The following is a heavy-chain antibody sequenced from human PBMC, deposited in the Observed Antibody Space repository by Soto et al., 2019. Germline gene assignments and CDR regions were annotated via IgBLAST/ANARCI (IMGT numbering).Heavy chain of an antibody. Sequence: QVQLVQSGAEVKKPGASVKVSCKASGYTFTGYYMHWVRQAPGQGLEWMGWINPNSGGTNYAQKFQGWVTMTRDTSSRTGLMALSRLRSDDTAVYYCARGLGGCSGGSCYNIFECKGNFDLWGRGTMVTVSS. J-gene: IGHJ2*01. CDR1: GYTFTGYY. D-gene: IGHD2-15*01. CDR3: ARGLGGCSGGSCYNIFECKGNFDL. V-gene: IGHV1-2*04. CDR2: INPNSGGT.